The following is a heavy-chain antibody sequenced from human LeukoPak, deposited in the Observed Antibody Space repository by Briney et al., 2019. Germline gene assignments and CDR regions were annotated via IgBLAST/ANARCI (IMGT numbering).Heavy chain of an antibody. J-gene: IGHJ4*02. Sequence: PGGSLRLSCAASGFTVSSNYMSWVRQAPGKGLEWVSVIYSGGSTYYADSVKGRFTISRDNSKNTLYLQMNSLRAEDTAVYYCAKWMGSVSSRYQGDIVVVPAAAPVDYWGQGTLVTVSS. CDR3: AKWMGSVSSRYQGDIVVVPAAAPVDY. CDR1: GFTVSSNY. CDR2: IYSGGST. V-gene: IGHV3-53*01. D-gene: IGHD2-2*01.